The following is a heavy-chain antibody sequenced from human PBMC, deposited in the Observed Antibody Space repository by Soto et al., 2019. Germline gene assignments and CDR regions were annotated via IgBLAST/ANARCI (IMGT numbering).Heavy chain of an antibody. CDR2: ISAYNGNT. D-gene: IGHD4-17*01. CDR1: GYTFTSYG. V-gene: IGHV1-18*01. CDR3: AAGPYGDYGGNYYGMDV. J-gene: IGHJ6*02. Sequence: ASVKVSCKASGYTFTSYGISWVRQAPGQGLEWMGWISAYNGNTNYAQKLQGRVTMTTDTSTSTAYMELRSLRSDDTAVYYCAAGPYGDYGGNYYGMDVWGQGTTVTVSS.